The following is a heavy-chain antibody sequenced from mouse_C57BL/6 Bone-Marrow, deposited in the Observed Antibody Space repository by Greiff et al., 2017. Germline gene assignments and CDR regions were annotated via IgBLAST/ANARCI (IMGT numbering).Heavy chain of an antibody. Sequence: VQLQQSGAELARPGASVKLSCKASGYTFTSYGISWVKQRTGPGLEWIGEIYPRSGNTYSNEKFKGQATLTADKSSSTAYMELRSLTSEVSAVYFCAREGDYYGPAWFAYWGQGTLVTVSA. J-gene: IGHJ3*01. D-gene: IGHD1-1*01. V-gene: IGHV1-81*01. CDR2: IYPRSGNT. CDR1: GYTFTSYG. CDR3: AREGDYYGPAWFAY.